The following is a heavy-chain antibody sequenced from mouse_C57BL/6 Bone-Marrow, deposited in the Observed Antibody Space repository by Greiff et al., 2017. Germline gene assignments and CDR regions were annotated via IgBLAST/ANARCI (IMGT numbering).Heavy chain of an antibody. J-gene: IGHJ4*01. CDR3: TRCPPNCYAMDY. V-gene: IGHV1-5*01. D-gene: IGHD4-1*01. CDR1: GYTFTSYW. Sequence: EVQLQQSGTVLARPGASVKMSCKTSGYTFTSYWMHWVKQRPGQGLEWIGAIYPGNSDTSYNQKFKGKAKLTAVTSASTAYMELSSLTNEDSAVYYCTRCPPNCYAMDYWGQGTSVTVSS. CDR2: IYPGNSDT.